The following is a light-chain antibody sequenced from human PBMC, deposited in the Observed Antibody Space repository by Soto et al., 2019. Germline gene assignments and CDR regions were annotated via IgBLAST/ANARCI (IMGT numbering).Light chain of an antibody. CDR1: QSLSSSY. CDR2: GAS. J-gene: IGKJ1*01. Sequence: EIVLTQSPGTLSLSPGERATLSCRASQSLSSSYLAWYQQKPGQAPRLLIYGASNRATGIPDRFSGSGSGTDFTLTISRREPEDFAVYSCQQYGSSPPGTFGQGTKVKTK. CDR3: QQYGSSPPGT. V-gene: IGKV3-20*01.